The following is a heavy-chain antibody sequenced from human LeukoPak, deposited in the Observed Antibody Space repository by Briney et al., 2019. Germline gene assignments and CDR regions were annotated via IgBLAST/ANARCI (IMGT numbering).Heavy chain of an antibody. Sequence: GGSLRLSCAASGFTVSTNCMIWVRQPPGKGLEWVSVIYNTGSTYNADSVKGRFTISRHNSKNTVYLQMNNLRSDDTAMYYCARVESTEGSSWYREFDYWGQGTLVTVSS. CDR3: ARVESTEGSSWYREFDY. CDR2: IYNTGST. J-gene: IGHJ4*02. V-gene: IGHV3-53*04. CDR1: GFTVSTNC. D-gene: IGHD6-13*01.